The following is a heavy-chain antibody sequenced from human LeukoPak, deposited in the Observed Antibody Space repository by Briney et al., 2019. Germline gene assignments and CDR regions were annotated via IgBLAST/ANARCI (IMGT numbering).Heavy chain of an antibody. CDR1: GVTLSNYG. D-gene: IGHD3-22*01. CDR3: AKRGVVIRVILVGFHKEAYYFDS. V-gene: IGHV3-23*01. Sequence: GGSLRLSCAVSGVTLSNYGMSWIRQAPGKGLEGVSGISGSGGNTYYADSVKGRFTISRDNSKNTLYLQMNSLRAEDTAVYFCAKRGVVIRVILVGFHKEAYYFDSWGQGALVTVSS. J-gene: IGHJ4*02. CDR2: ISGSGGNT.